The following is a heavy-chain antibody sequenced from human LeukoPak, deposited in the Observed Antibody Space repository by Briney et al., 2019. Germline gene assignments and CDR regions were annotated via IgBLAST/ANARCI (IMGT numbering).Heavy chain of an antibody. D-gene: IGHD2-15*01. J-gene: IGHJ4*02. CDR2: IIPILGIA. CDR1: GGTFSSYA. CDR3: ALGYCSGGSCPSGY. V-gene: IGHV1-69*04. Sequence: SVKVSCKASGGTFSSYAISWVRQAPGQGLEWMGRIIPILGIANYAQKLQGRVTITANKSTSTAYMELSSLRSEDTAVYYCALGYCSGGSCPSGYWGQGTLVTVSS.